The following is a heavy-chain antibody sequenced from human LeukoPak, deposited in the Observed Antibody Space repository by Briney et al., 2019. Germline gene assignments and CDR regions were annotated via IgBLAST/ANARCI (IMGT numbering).Heavy chain of an antibody. D-gene: IGHD6-13*01. CDR3: ARGPLGAAAAGRGSYYYMDV. V-gene: IGHV3-30*04. Sequence: GGSLRLSYAASGFTFSSYAMHWVRQAPGKGLEWAAVISYDGSNKYYADYVKGRFTISRDNSKNTLYLQMNSLRAEDTAVYYCARGPLGAAAAGRGSYYYMDVWGKGTTVTVSS. CDR1: GFTFSSYA. J-gene: IGHJ6*03. CDR2: ISYDGSNK.